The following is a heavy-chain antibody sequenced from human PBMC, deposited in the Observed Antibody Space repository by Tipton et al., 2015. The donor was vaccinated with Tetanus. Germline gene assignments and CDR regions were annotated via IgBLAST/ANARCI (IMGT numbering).Heavy chain of an antibody. CDR1: GGSISSYY. J-gene: IGHJ6*03. CDR2: IYYSGST. V-gene: IGHV4-59*01. CDR3: ARSEQQLVRGYYYYYYMDV. Sequence: TLSLTCTVSGGSISSYYWSWIRQPPGKGLEWIGYIYYSGSTNYNPSLKSRVTISVDTSKNQFSLKLSSVTAADTAMYYCARSEQQLVRGYYYYYYMDVWGKGTTVTVSS. D-gene: IGHD6-13*01.